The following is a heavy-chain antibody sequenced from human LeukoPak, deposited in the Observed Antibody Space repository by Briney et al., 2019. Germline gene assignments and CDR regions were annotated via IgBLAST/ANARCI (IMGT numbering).Heavy chain of an antibody. CDR1: GYSFDEYA. Sequence: PGGSLRLSCAGSGYSFDEYAMHWVRQAPGKGLEWVSGISGSGDNTYYADSVKGRFTISRDNSKNTLYVQVNSLGTEDTAAYYCAKGSYYDSSGSFYFDYWGQGTLVTVSS. CDR2: ISGSGDNT. CDR3: AKGSYYDSSGSFYFDY. D-gene: IGHD3-22*01. J-gene: IGHJ4*02. V-gene: IGHV3-23*01.